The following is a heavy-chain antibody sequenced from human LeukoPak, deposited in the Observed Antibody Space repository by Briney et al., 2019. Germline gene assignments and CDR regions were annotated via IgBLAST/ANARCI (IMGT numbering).Heavy chain of an antibody. Sequence: ASVKVSCKASGYTFTSYGISWVRQAPGQGLEWMGWISAYNGNTNYAQKLQGRVTMTTDTSTSTAYMELRSLRSDDTAVYYCARVPKGLQQAYFDYWGQGTLVTVSS. V-gene: IGHV1-18*01. CDR1: GYTFTSYG. D-gene: IGHD4-11*01. J-gene: IGHJ4*02. CDR3: ARVPKGLQQAYFDY. CDR2: ISAYNGNT.